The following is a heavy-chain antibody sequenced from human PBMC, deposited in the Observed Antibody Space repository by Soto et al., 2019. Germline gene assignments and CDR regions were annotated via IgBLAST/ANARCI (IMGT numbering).Heavy chain of an antibody. CDR3: ARCPPSYCTSGRFDP. CDR1: GYSFTSYW. CDR2: IYPGDSDT. J-gene: IGHJ5*02. Sequence: GESLKISCKGSGYSFTSYWIGWVRQMPGKGLEWMGTIYPGDSDTRYSPSFQGQVTISADKSISTAYLQWSSLKASDTAMYYCARCPPSYCTSGRFDPWGQGTLVTVSS. V-gene: IGHV5-51*01. D-gene: IGHD2-8*01.